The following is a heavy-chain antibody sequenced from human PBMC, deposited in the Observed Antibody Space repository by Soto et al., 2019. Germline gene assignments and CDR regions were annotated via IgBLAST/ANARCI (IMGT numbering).Heavy chain of an antibody. CDR2: IWYDGSNK. V-gene: IGHV3-33*08. J-gene: IGHJ3*02. CDR1: GFTFSDYA. CDR3: ARDQYYYDSSCYWHDAFDI. Sequence: PGGSLRLSCAASGFTFSDYAMNWVRQAPGKGLEWVAVIWYDGSNKYYADSVKGRFTISRDNSKNTLYLQMNSLRAEDTAVYYCARDQYYYDSSCYWHDAFDIWGQGTMVTVSS. D-gene: IGHD3-22*01.